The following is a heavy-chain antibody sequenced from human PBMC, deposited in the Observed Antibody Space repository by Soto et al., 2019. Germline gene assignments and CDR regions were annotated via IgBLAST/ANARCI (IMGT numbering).Heavy chain of an antibody. CDR2: ISAYNGNT. CDR3: ARDPVDIVVAVDGTGGHRGFDY. CDR1: GYTFTSYG. J-gene: IGHJ4*02. D-gene: IGHD6-19*01. Sequence: GASVKVSCKASGYTFTSYGISWVRQAPGQGLEWMGWISAYNGNTNYAQKLQGRVTMTTDTSTSTAYMELRSLRSDDTAVYYCARDPVDIVVAVDGTGGHRGFDYWGQGTLVTV. V-gene: IGHV1-18*04.